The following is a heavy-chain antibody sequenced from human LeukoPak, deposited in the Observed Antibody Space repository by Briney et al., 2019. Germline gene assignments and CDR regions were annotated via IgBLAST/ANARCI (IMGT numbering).Heavy chain of an antibody. J-gene: IGHJ4*02. CDR1: GYTFTSYD. Sequence: ASVKVSCKASGYTFTSYDINWVRQATGQGLEWMGWMNPNSGNTGYAQKFQGRVTITRNTSISTAYMELSSLRSEDTAVYYCARVRWIQLWLMDYWGQGTLVTVSS. CDR2: MNPNSGNT. D-gene: IGHD5-18*01. CDR3: ARVRWIQLWLMDY. V-gene: IGHV1-8*03.